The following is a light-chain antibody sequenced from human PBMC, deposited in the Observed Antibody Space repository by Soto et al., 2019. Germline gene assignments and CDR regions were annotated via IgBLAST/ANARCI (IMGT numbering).Light chain of an antibody. CDR3: CTYAGHVPK. V-gene: IGLV2-23*02. CDR2: EVH. CDR1: TSDVAYYDL. J-gene: IGLJ2*01. Sequence: QSALTQPASVSGSPGQSITISCAGTTSDVAYYDLVSWYQQHPGRAPKLLIYEVHKRPSGISVRFSGSKSGATASLTISVLLPEDEAVYFCCTYAGHVPKFGGGTKLTVL.